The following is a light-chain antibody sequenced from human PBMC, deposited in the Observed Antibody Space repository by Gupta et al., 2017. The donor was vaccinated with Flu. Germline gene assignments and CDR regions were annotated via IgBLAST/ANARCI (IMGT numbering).Light chain of an antibody. CDR2: TNN. Sequence: NSSPQYPGTSPVLVSYTNNNRHSGLPYRFCGARSGTTASLTIXGXQEEDEXEYYCNTRDSSGNSAVFGAGTKVTVL. CDR3: NTRDSSGNSAV. V-gene: IGLV3-19*01. J-gene: IGLJ1*01.